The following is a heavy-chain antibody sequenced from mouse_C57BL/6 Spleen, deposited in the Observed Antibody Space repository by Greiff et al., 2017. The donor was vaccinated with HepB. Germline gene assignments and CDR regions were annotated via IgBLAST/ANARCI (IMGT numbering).Heavy chain of an antibody. CDR1: GYTFTDYE. Sequence: QVQLQQSGAELVRPGASVTLSCKASGYTFTDYEMHWVKQTPVHGLEWIGAIDPETGGTAYNQKFKGKAILTADKSSSTAYMELRSLTSEDSAVYYCTRPCFTTVVGGAYWGQGTLVTVSA. CDR2: IDPETGGT. D-gene: IGHD1-1*01. CDR3: TRPCFTTVVGGAY. V-gene: IGHV1-15*01. J-gene: IGHJ3*01.